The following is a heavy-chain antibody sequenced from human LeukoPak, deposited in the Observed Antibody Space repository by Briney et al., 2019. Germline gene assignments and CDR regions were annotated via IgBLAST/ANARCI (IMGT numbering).Heavy chain of an antibody. J-gene: IGHJ6*03. CDR1: GDSIRGFY. CDR3: AREGPYDSSGYYPYMDV. V-gene: IGHV4-59*01. D-gene: IGHD3-22*01. CDR2: FDNSGGS. Sequence: PSETLSLTCNVSGDSIRGFYWAWIRQPPGKGLEWIGYFDNSGGSNYNPALESRVIISVDTSKNQFSLKLRSLTAADTAVYYCAREGPYDSSGYYPYMDVWGKGTTVTVSS.